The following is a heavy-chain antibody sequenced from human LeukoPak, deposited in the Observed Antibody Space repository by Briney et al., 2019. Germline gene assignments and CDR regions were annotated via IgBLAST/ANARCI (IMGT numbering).Heavy chain of an antibody. CDR3: ARGAVTTAVHWHFSL. V-gene: IGHV1-8*01. J-gene: IGHJ2*01. CDR1: GYTFTNYY. D-gene: IGHD4-17*01. CDR2: MNPAGDDA. Sequence: ASVKVSCKASGYTFTNYYISWVRQATGQGLEWMGWMNPAGDDAGYAQKFQGRMTLTRDTSVSTVYMELDGLTSEDTAVYYCARGAVTTAVHWHFSLWGRGTLVTVSS.